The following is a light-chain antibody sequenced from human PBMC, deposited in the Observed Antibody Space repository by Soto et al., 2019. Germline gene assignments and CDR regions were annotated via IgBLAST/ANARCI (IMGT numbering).Light chain of an antibody. J-gene: IGLJ1*01. CDR1: SSNIGAGYD. Sequence: QSVLTQPPSVSGAPGQRVTISCTGSSSNIGAGYDVHWYQQLPGTAPKLLIYGNSNRPSGVPDRFSGSKSGTSASLAITGLQAEDEADYYCQYYDSSLSADVFGTGTKVTVL. CDR3: QYYDSSLSADV. V-gene: IGLV1-40*01. CDR2: GNS.